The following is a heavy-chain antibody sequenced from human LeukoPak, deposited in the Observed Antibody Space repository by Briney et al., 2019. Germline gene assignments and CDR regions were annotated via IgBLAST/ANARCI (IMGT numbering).Heavy chain of an antibody. CDR2: IRSKANSYAT. D-gene: IGHD3-9*01. V-gene: IGHV3-73*01. J-gene: IGHJ4*02. CDR1: GFTFSGSA. Sequence: PGGSLKLSCAASGFTFSGSAMHWVRQASGKGLEWVGRIRSKANSYATAYAASVKGRFTISRDDSKNTAYLQMNSLKTEDTAVYYCTPSLCDILTGSDYWGQGTLVTVSS. CDR3: TPSLCDILTGSDY.